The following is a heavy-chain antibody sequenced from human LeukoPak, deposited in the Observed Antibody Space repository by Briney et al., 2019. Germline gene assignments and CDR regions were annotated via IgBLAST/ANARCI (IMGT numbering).Heavy chain of an antibody. CDR3: ARDRCSSTSCRLYYYYGMDV. CDR2: IYYSGST. J-gene: IGHJ6*02. Sequence: SETLSLTCTVSGGSISSSSYYWGWIRQPPGKGLEWIGSIYYSGSTYYNPSLKSRVTISVDTSKNQFSLKLSSVTAADTAVYYCARDRCSSTSCRLYYYYGMDVWGQGTTVTVSS. V-gene: IGHV4-39*07. CDR1: GGSISSSSYY. D-gene: IGHD2-2*01.